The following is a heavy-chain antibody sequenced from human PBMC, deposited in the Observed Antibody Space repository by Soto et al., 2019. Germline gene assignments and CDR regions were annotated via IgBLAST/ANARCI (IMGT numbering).Heavy chain of an antibody. J-gene: IGHJ5*02. CDR2: ISPGSRYP. D-gene: IGHD2-15*01. Sequence: GSLLLSCAASGFTFGDSYMSWIRQAPGKGLEWLSYISPGSRYPAYADSVKGRFTISRDNAKRSLYLQMMSLTAEDTAIYYCVRGGGGGLFDPWGQGTMVTVSS. V-gene: IGHV3-11*06. CDR3: VRGGGGGLFDP. CDR1: GFTFGDSY.